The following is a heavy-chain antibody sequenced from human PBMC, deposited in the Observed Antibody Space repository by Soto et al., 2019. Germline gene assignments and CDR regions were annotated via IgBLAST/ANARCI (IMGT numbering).Heavy chain of an antibody. J-gene: IGHJ4*02. Sequence: SETLSLTCDVIGGSFSGHYWNWIRQPPGKGLEWIGEINQSGSTNYNPSLKSRVTISVDTSKNQFSLKLSSVTAADTAVYYCARGRDNYYFDYWGQGTLVTVSS. CDR2: INQSGST. CDR1: GGSFSGHY. CDR3: ARGRDNYYFDY. V-gene: IGHV4-34*01.